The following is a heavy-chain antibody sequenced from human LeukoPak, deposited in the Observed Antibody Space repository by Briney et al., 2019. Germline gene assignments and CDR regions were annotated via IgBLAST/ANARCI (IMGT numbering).Heavy chain of an antibody. D-gene: IGHD2-2*02. CDR3: ARAAGATSVVPAAIRYYYYMDV. J-gene: IGHJ6*03. CDR1: GGSISSYY. CDR2: IYHSGST. Sequence: SETLSLTCTVSGGSISSYYWSWIRQPPGKGLEWIGYIYHSGSTYYNPSLKSRVTISVDRSKNQFSLKLSSVTAADTAVYYCARAAGATSVVPAAIRYYYYMDVWGKGTTVTVSS. V-gene: IGHV4-59*12.